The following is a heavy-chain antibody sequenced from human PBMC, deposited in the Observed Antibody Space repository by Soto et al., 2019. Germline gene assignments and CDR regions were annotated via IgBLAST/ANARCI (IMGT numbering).Heavy chain of an antibody. CDR1: GGTFSSYA. CDR2: IIPIFGTA. Sequence: ASVKVSCKASGGTFSSYAISWVRQAPGQGLEWMGGIIPIFGTANYAQKFQGRVTITADESTGTAYMELSSLRSEDTAVYYCARDQCSGGSCYSGYNWFDPWGQGTLVTVSS. CDR3: ARDQCSGGSCYSGYNWFDP. J-gene: IGHJ5*02. D-gene: IGHD2-15*01. V-gene: IGHV1-69*13.